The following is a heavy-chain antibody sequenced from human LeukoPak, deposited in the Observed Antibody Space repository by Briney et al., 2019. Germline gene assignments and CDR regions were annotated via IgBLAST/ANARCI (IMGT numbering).Heavy chain of an antibody. V-gene: IGHV3-30*02. D-gene: IGHD6-13*01. CDR1: GFTFSSYG. Sequence: GGSLRLSCAASGFTFSSYGMHWVRQAPGKGLEWVAFIRYDGSNKYYADSVKGRFTISRDNSKNTLYLQTNSLRAEDTAVYYCLIRIAAAGTDTDYWGQGTLVTVSS. CDR3: LIRIAAAGTDTDY. CDR2: IRYDGSNK. J-gene: IGHJ4*02.